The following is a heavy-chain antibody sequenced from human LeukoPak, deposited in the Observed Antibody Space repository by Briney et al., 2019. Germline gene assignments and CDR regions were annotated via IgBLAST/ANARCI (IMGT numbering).Heavy chain of an antibody. CDR2: IIPIFGTA. J-gene: IGHJ6*03. D-gene: IGHD2-2*01. CDR3: ARCYAVSYYYYYMDV. V-gene: IGHV1-69*13. CDR1: GGSFSSYA. Sequence: SVKVSCKASGGSFSSYAISWVRQAPGQGLEWMGGIIPIFGTANYAQKFQGRVTITADESTSTAYMELSSLRSEDTAVYYCARCYAVSYYYYYMDVWGKGTTVTVSS.